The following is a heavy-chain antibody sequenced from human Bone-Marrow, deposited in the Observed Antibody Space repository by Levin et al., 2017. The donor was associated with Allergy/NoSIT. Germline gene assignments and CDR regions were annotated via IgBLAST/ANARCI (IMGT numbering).Heavy chain of an antibody. CDR1: GFTFSTYW. CDR2: IDSDGSIT. V-gene: IGHV3-74*01. D-gene: IGHD7-27*01. J-gene: IGHJ4*02. CDR3: SRLCDRTTNCCAWADY. Sequence: GGSLRLSCAASGFTFSTYWMHWVRQAPGKGLEWVSRIDSDGSITDYADSVKGRFTISRDNAKSTMYMQMNSLRAEDTAIYYCSRLCDRTTNCCAWADYWGQGTLVTVSS.